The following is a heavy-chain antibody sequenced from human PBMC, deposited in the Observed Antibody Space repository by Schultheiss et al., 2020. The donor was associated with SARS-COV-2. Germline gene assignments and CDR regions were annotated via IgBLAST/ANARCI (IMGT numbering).Heavy chain of an antibody. D-gene: IGHD5-18*01. CDR1: GFTFSSYA. V-gene: IGHV3-7*01. J-gene: IGHJ4*02. CDR2: IKQDGSEK. Sequence: GGSLRLSCAASGFTFSSYAMHWVRQAPGKGLEWVANIKQDGSEKYYVDSVKGRFTISRDNSKNTLYLQMNSLRAEDTAVYYCARDGGYSYGYLFDYWGQGTLVTVSS. CDR3: ARDGGYSYGYLFDY.